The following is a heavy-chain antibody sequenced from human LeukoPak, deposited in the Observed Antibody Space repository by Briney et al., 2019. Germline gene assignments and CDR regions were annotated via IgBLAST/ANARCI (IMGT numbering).Heavy chain of an antibody. CDR3: ARPRFGSFWSVYYRGFDY. V-gene: IGHV4-39*02. J-gene: IGHJ4*02. CDR2: MYYSGST. CDR1: GGSISSSSYY. D-gene: IGHD3-3*01. Sequence: SETLSLTCTVSGGSISSSSYYWGWIRQPPGKGLEWIGSMYYSGSTYYNPSLKSRITISVDTSKNHFSLKLSSVTAADTAVYYCARPRFGSFWSVYYRGFDYWGQGTLVTVSS.